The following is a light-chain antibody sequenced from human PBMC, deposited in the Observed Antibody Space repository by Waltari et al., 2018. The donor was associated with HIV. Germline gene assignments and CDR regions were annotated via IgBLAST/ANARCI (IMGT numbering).Light chain of an antibody. V-gene: IGKV3-11*01. Sequence: IVLTQSPAPLSLSPGERANLSCRASQSVSSYLAWYQQKPGQAPRLLIYDASNRATGIPARFSGSGSGTDFTLTISSLEPEDFAVYYCQQRSNWLMYTFGQGTKLEIK. J-gene: IGKJ2*01. CDR2: DAS. CDR1: QSVSSY. CDR3: QQRSNWLMYT.